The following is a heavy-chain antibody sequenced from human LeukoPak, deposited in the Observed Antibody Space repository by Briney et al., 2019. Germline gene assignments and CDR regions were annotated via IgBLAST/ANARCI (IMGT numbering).Heavy chain of an antibody. V-gene: IGHV4-34*01. J-gene: IGHJ3*02. CDR3: ARDLPRIWFGELSGAFDI. CDR1: GGSFSGYY. CDR2: INHSGST. D-gene: IGHD3-10*01. Sequence: ASETLSLTCAVYGGSFSGYYWSWIRQPPGKGLEWIGEINHSGSTNYNPSLKSRVTISVDTSKNQFSLRLTSVTAADTAVYYCARDLPRIWFGELSGAFDIWGQGTMVTVSS.